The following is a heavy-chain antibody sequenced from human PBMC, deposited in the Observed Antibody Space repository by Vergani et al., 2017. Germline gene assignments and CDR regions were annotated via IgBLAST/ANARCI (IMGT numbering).Heavy chain of an antibody. J-gene: IGHJ4*02. CDR1: GYTFTNYY. V-gene: IGHV1-46*03. CDR3: ARPHGDILPPDPRRLDY. CDR2: INPSGGST. Sequence: QVLLVQSGAEVKKPGASVRVFCKTSGYTFTNYYIHWVRQAPGQGLEWMGIINPSGGSTTYAKQFQGRLTMTRDTSTSTVYMDLSNLRSEDTAVYYCARPHGDILPPDPRRLDYWGQGTLVTVSS.